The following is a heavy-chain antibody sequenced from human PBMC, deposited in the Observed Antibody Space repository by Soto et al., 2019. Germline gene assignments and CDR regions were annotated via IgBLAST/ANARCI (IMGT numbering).Heavy chain of an antibody. Sequence: QLQLQESGPGLVKPSETLSLTCTVSGGSISSSSYYWGWIRQPPGKGLEWIGSMYYSGSTYYNPSLESRVTISVDTSKNQFSLKMSSVTAADTAVYYCARQEGSSWWGFWGQGTLVTVSS. V-gene: IGHV4-39*01. CDR3: ARQEGSSWWGF. CDR1: GGSISSSSYY. D-gene: IGHD6-13*01. J-gene: IGHJ4*02. CDR2: MYYSGST.